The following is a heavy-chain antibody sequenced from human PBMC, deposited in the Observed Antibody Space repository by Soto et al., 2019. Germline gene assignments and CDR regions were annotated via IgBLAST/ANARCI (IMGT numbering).Heavy chain of an antibody. V-gene: IGHV3-48*01. D-gene: IGHD2-21*01. CDR3: ARGPGGGDWLIDK. CDR2: ISSSSSSI. J-gene: IGHJ4*02. Sequence: GGSLRLSCAASGFTFSSYSMNWVRQAPGKGLECISFISSSSSSIIYADSVKGRFTISRDNAKNSLYLQMNSLRVEDTAVYYCARGPGGGDWLIDKWGQGTLVTVSS. CDR1: GFTFSSYS.